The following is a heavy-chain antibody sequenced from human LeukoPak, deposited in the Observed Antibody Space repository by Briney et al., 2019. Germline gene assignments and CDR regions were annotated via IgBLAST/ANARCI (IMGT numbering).Heavy chain of an antibody. CDR2: ISYDGSNK. CDR3: AKDLGDVDYGDYQNYFDY. Sequence: GGSLRLSCAASGFTFSSYGMHWVRQAPGKGLEWVAVISYDGSNKYYADSVKGRFTISRDNSKNTLYLQMNSLRAEDTAVYYCAKDLGDVDYGDYQNYFDYWGQGTLVRV. V-gene: IGHV3-30*18. J-gene: IGHJ4*02. D-gene: IGHD4-17*01. CDR1: GFTFSSYG.